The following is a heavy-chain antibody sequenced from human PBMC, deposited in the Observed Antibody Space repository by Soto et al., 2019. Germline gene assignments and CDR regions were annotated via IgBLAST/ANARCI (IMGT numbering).Heavy chain of an antibody. CDR1: GFTFSNYG. Sequence: QVLLVESGGGVVQPGRYLRLSCAGSGFTFSNYGLHWVRQAPGKGLDWVSFISFDGSHKYYADSVKGRFTISRDNSNNMLYLQMDSLTTEDTAVYYCAKDGAPRYCSRSSCHPAGAYWGQGTLVTVSS. CDR3: AKDGAPRYCSRSSCHPAGAY. J-gene: IGHJ4*02. V-gene: IGHV3-30*18. CDR2: ISFDGSHK. D-gene: IGHD2-15*01.